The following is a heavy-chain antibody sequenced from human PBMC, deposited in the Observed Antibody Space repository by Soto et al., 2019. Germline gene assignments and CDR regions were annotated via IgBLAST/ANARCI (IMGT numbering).Heavy chain of an antibody. Sequence: ASVKVSCKASGYTFTSYDINWVRQATGQGLEWMGWMNPNSGNTDYAQKFQGRVTMTTNTSMSTAYMELSSLRSEDTAVYYCARDPDSSSWYGDNYYYYGMDVWGQGTTVTVSS. J-gene: IGHJ6*02. CDR3: ARDPDSSSWYGDNYYYYGMDV. CDR1: GYTFTSYD. V-gene: IGHV1-8*01. D-gene: IGHD6-13*01. CDR2: MNPNSGNT.